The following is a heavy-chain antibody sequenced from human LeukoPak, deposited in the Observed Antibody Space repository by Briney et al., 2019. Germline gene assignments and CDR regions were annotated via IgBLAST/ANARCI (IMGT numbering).Heavy chain of an antibody. CDR2: IWYDGSNE. J-gene: IGHJ4*02. CDR1: GFTFSSYG. V-gene: IGHV3-33*01. D-gene: IGHD6-13*01. Sequence: PGGSLRPSCAASGFTFSSYGMHWVRQAPGKGLELVAVIWYDGSNEYYADSVKGRFTISRDNSKNTLYLQMNRLRAEDTAVYYCARDREAAADLGYWGQGTLVTVSS. CDR3: ARDREAAADLGY.